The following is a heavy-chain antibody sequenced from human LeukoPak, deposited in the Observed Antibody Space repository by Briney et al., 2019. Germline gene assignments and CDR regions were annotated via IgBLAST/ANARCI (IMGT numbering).Heavy chain of an antibody. V-gene: IGHV3-20*01. D-gene: IGHD3-10*01. CDR2: INWNSGST. Sequence: PGGSLRLSCAASGFTFDDYGMSWVRQAPGKGLEWVSGINWNSGSTGYADSVKGRFTISRDNAKNSLYLQMNSLRAEDTALYHCARGRGVVGSGSYYYYYYYGMDVWGQGTTVTVSS. CDR1: GFTFDDYG. J-gene: IGHJ6*02. CDR3: ARGRGVVGSGSYYYYYYYGMDV.